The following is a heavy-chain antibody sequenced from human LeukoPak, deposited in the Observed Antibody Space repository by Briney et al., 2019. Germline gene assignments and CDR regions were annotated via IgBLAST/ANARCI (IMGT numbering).Heavy chain of an antibody. CDR1: IDSFSNYH. V-gene: IGHV4-34*01. D-gene: IGHD1-26*01. CDR2: VNESGGT. Sequence: SETLSLTCAVYIDSFSNYHWNWIRQTPAKGMEWIGDVNESGGTKISPSLRSRVILSVDTSKNQFSLKLISVTVADTAIYYCARGQGATVPQVGKNWFDPWGQGTRVTVSS. CDR3: ARGQGATVPQVGKNWFDP. J-gene: IGHJ5*02.